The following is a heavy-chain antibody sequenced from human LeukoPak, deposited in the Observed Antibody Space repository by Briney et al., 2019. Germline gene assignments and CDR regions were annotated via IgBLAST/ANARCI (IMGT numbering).Heavy chain of an antibody. CDR2: IKSKTDGGTT. V-gene: IGHV3-15*01. Sequence: GGSLRLSCAASGFTFSNAWMSWVRQAPGKGLEWVGRIKSKTDGGTTDYAAPVKGRFTISRDDSKNTLYLQMNSLKTEDTAVYYCTTTDAGLPVDESPYYGMDVWGQGTTVTVSS. CDR3: TTTDAGLPVDESPYYGMDV. J-gene: IGHJ6*02. CDR1: GFTFSNAW.